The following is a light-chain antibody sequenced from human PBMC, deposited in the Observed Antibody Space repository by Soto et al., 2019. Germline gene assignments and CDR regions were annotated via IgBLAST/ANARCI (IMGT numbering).Light chain of an antibody. CDR1: SSNIGNNI. CDR3: ASWDGGLSGGV. J-gene: IGLJ2*01. V-gene: IGLV1-51*02. Sequence: QSVLTQPPSVSAAPGQKVTISCSGSSSNIGNNIVSWYQQLPGTAPKLLIYEDNKRPSGTPDRFSGSKSGTSATLGITGLQTGDEADYYCASWDGGLSGGVFGGGTKLTVL. CDR2: EDN.